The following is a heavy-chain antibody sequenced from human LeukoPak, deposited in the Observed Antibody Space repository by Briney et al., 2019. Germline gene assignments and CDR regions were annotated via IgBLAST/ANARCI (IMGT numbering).Heavy chain of an antibody. Sequence: ASVKVSCKASEYTFTGYYMHWVRQAPGQGLEWMGWINPNSGGTHYAPKFQGRVTLTRDASISTAYMELSRLRSDDTAVYYCARGPYVPFPNWYFDLWGRGTLVTVSS. J-gene: IGHJ2*01. CDR1: EYTFTGYY. CDR2: INPNSGGT. V-gene: IGHV1-2*02. CDR3: ARGPYVPFPNWYFDL. D-gene: IGHD3-10*02.